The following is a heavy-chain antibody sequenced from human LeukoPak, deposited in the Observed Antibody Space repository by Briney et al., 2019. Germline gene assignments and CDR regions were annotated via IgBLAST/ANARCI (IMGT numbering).Heavy chain of an antibody. CDR1: GDTFSSYA. J-gene: IGHJ4*02. Sequence: ASVKVSCKASGDTFSSYAISWVRQAPGQGLEWMGGIIPIFGTANYAQKFQGRVMITADESTSTAYMELSSLRSEDTAVYYCARGVSGSHFDYWGQGTLGTVSS. CDR2: IIPIFGTA. V-gene: IGHV1-69*13. D-gene: IGHD1-26*01. CDR3: ARGVSGSHFDY.